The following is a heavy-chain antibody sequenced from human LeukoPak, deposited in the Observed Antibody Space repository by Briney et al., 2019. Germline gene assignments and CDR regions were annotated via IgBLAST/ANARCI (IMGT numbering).Heavy chain of an antibody. Sequence: GGSLRLSCAASGFTFSNYAMHWVRQAPGKGLEWVAIISSDGSSKYYADSVQGRFTISRDNSKSTLYLQMSSLRAGDTAVYYCARSPHIGAVAGPLDYWGQGTLVTVPS. V-gene: IGHV3-30-3*01. D-gene: IGHD6-19*01. CDR3: ARSPHIGAVAGPLDY. J-gene: IGHJ4*02. CDR2: ISSDGSSK. CDR1: GFTFSNYA.